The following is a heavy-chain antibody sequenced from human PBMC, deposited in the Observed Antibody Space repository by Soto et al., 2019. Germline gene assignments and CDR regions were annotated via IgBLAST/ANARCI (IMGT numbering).Heavy chain of an antibody. CDR1: GFRFTNYA. Sequence: GGSLRLSCAASGFRFTNYAMSWVRQAPGKGLEWVSAITASGSTTYYADSVKGRFTISRDNSKNTLYLQMNSLSAEDTAVYYCAKDLDISGWPAYYFDYWGQGTVVTVSS. CDR2: ITASGSTT. J-gene: IGHJ4*02. CDR3: AKDLDISGWPAYYFDY. D-gene: IGHD6-19*01. V-gene: IGHV3-23*01.